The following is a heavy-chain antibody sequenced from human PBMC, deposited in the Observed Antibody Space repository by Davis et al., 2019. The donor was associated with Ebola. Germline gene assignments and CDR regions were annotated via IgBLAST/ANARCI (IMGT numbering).Heavy chain of an antibody. CDR3: AKTSGSYQQLYFQH. Sequence: GESLKISCAASGFTFDDYAMHWVRQAPGKGLEWVSAISGSGANTYYADSVKGRFTISRDNSKNTLYLQMNSLRAEDTAVYYCAKTSGSYQQLYFQHWGQGTLVTVSS. CDR2: ISGSGANT. J-gene: IGHJ1*01. CDR1: GFTFDDYA. V-gene: IGHV3-23*01. D-gene: IGHD1-26*01.